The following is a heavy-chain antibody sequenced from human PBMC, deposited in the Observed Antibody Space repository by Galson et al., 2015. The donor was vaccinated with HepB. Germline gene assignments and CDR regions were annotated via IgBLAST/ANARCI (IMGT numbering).Heavy chain of an antibody. J-gene: IGHJ5*02. CDR1: GYSITSGSY. V-gene: IGHV4-38-2*02. D-gene: IGHD6-19*01. Sequence: SETLSLTCTVSGYSITSGSYWGWIRQPPGKGLEWTGSIYHSGNTYYNPSLKSRVTISVDTSKNQFSLQLNSVTAADTAVYYCGRVPDGVAGTISSWGQGTLVTVSS. CDR2: IYHSGNT. CDR3: GRVPDGVAGTISS.